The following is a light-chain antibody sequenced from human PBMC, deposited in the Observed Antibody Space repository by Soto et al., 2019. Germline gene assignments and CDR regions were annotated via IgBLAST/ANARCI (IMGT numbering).Light chain of an antibody. CDR3: HQRQSWPRT. J-gene: IGKJ1*01. CDR2: QTS. Sequence: EIVLPQSPATLSSFPGASFTLSGRASQYINTRLAWYQHRPGQAPRLLIYQTSIRAAGIPARFSASGTGTDFTLTISDVQPEDFAVYYCHQRQSWPRTFGQGTKVDIK. V-gene: IGKV3-11*01. CDR1: QYINTR.